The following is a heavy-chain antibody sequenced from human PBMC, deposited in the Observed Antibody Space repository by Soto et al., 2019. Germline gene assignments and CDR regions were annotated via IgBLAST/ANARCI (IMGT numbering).Heavy chain of an antibody. CDR2: IIPIFGTA. CDR1: GGTFSSYA. Sequence: ASVKVSCKASGGTFSSYAISWVRQAPGQGLEWMGGIIPIFGTANYAQKFQGRVTITADESTSTAYMELSSLRSEDTAVYYCARRGLPYYYGSGSYCPFDYWGQGTLVTVSS. CDR3: ARRGLPYYYGSGSYCPFDY. J-gene: IGHJ4*02. D-gene: IGHD3-10*01. V-gene: IGHV1-69*13.